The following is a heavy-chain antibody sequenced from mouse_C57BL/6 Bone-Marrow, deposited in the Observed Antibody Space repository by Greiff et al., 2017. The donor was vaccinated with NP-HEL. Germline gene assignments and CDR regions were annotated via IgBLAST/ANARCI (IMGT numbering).Heavy chain of an antibody. V-gene: IGHV1-82*01. CDR2: IYPGDGDT. CDR1: GYAFSSSW. Sequence: VQLQQSGPELVKPGASVKISCKASGYAFSSSWMNWVKQRPGKGLEWIGRIYPGDGDTNYNGKFKGKATLTADKSSSTAYMQLSSLTSEDSAVYFGARSPRQLRLRDYFDYWGQGTTLTVSS. CDR3: ARSPRQLRLRDYFDY. J-gene: IGHJ2*01. D-gene: IGHD3-2*02.